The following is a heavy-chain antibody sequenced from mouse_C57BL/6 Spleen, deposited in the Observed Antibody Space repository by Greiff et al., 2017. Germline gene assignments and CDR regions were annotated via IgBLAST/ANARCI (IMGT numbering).Heavy chain of an antibody. V-gene: IGHV1-64*01. Sequence: VQLQQPGAELVKPGASVKLSCKASGYTFTSYWMHWVKQRPGQGLEWIGMIHPNSGSTNYNEKFKSKATLTVDKSSSTAYMQLSSLTSEDSAVYYCAGYYYGSGYFDGWGTGTTVTVSS. D-gene: IGHD1-1*01. CDR1: GYTFTSYW. CDR3: AGYYYGSGYFDG. J-gene: IGHJ1*03. CDR2: IHPNSGST.